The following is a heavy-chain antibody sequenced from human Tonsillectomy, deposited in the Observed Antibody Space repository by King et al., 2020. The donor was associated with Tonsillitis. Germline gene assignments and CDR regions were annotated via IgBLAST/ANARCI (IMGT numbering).Heavy chain of an antibody. D-gene: IGHD3-10*01. CDR1: GLSLSNYW. J-gene: IGHJ4*02. Sequence: VQLVESGGGLAQPGGSLRLSCVGSGLSLSNYWINWVRQAPGKGLEWVAIIKQDGSEEHSVDSVKGRFTISRDNGKNSVSLQMNSLRVEDTAVYYCVSGRGGLTDSWGQGTLVTVSS. CDR2: IKQDGSEE. CDR3: VSGRGGLTDS. V-gene: IGHV3-7*01.